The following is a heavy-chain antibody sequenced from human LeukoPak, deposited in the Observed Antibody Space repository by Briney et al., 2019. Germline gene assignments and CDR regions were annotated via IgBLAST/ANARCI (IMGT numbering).Heavy chain of an antibody. CDR3: ARDRGYCSSTSCFYYMDV. V-gene: IGHV4-4*07. D-gene: IGHD2-2*01. J-gene: IGHJ6*03. CDR1: GGSISSYY. Sequence: SETLSLTCTVSGGSISSYYWSWIRQPAGKGLEWIGRIYISGSTNYNPSLKSRVTISVDTSKNQFSLKLSSVTAADTAVYYCARDRGYCSSTSCFYYMDVWGKGTTVTISS. CDR2: IYISGST.